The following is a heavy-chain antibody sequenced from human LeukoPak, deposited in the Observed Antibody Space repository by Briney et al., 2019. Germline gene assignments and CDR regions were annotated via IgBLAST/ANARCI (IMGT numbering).Heavy chain of an antibody. CDR1: GCSLICSLYH. D-gene: IGHD3-16*01. CDR2: IYYSGST. Sequence: SETLPLTFLVSGCSLICSLYHWGWIRQPPGKGLEWIGSIYYSGSTYYNPSLKSQVHIYVDTSKNQFSLHLTSVTDAGTAVSYSAREPPVSRPLLYWGQGTLVTVSS. V-gene: IGHV4-39*07. CDR3: AREPPVSRPLLY. J-gene: IGHJ4*02.